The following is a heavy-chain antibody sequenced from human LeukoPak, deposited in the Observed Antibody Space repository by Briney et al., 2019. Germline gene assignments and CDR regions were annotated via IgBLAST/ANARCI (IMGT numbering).Heavy chain of an antibody. CDR1: GGSISSYY. D-gene: IGHD6-13*01. CDR2: IYYSGST. V-gene: IGHV4-59*01. J-gene: IGHJ5*02. CDR3: ARGEDSWYHNWFDP. Sequence: SETLSLTCTVSGGSISSYYWSWIRQPPGKGLEWIGYIYYSGSTNYNPSLKSRVTISVDTSKNQFSLKLSSVTAADTAVYYCARGEDSWYHNWFDPWGQGTLVTVSS.